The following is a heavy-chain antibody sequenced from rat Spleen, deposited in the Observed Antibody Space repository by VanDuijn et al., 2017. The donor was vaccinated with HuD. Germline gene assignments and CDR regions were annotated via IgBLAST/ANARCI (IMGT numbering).Heavy chain of an antibody. V-gene: IGHV5-19*01. J-gene: IGHJ2*01. Sequence: EVQLVESGGGLVQPGRSLKLSCAASGFIFSNYGMHWIRQAPTKGLEWVASITNTGSRTFYPDSVKGRFTISRDNAKSTLYLQMSSLRSEDTATYYCATGPRILRLDWFAYWGQGVMVTVSS. CDR3: ATGPRILRLDWFAY. CDR2: ITNTGSRT. D-gene: IGHD1-6*01. CDR1: GFIFSNYG.